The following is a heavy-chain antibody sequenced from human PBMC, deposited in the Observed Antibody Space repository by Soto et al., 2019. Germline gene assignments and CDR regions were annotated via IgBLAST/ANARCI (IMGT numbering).Heavy chain of an antibody. D-gene: IGHD5-18*01. CDR1: GFTFSSYA. CDR2: ISGSGGST. J-gene: IGHJ4*02. Sequence: PGGSLRLSCAASGFTFSSYAMSWVRQAPGKGLEWVSAISGSGGSTYYADSVKGRFTISRDNSKNTLYLQMNSLRAEDTAVYYCAKGRRGYSYGAYLDYWGQGTLVTVSS. V-gene: IGHV3-23*01. CDR3: AKGRRGYSYGAYLDY.